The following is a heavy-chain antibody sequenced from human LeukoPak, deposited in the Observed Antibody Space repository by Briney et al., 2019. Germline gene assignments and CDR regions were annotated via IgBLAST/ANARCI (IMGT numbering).Heavy chain of an antibody. CDR1: GFAFSTTD. CDR2: ITERGENA. CDR3: ARAPIAVAGTVYYYYMDV. J-gene: IGHJ6*03. Sequence: GGSLRLSCAASGFAFSTTDMSWVRQAPGKGLEWVSTITERGENAYYADSVKGRFTISRDNSKNTLYLQMNSLRAEDTAVYYCARAPIAVAGTVYYYYMDVWGKGTTVTVSS. D-gene: IGHD6-19*01. V-gene: IGHV3-23*01.